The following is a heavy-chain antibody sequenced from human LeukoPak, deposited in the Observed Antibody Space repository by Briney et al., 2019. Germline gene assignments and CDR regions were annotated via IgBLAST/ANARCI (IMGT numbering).Heavy chain of an antibody. D-gene: IGHD6-13*01. Sequence: LGESLKISCKGFGYSFTNYWIGWVRQMPGKGLEWMGIIYPDDSDIRYSPSFQGQITITVDKSISTAYLQWSSLKASDTAMYYCSRGGIGAVTNAFDIWGQGTMVTVSS. CDR1: GYSFTNYW. V-gene: IGHV5-51*01. CDR2: IYPDDSDI. J-gene: IGHJ3*02. CDR3: SRGGIGAVTNAFDI.